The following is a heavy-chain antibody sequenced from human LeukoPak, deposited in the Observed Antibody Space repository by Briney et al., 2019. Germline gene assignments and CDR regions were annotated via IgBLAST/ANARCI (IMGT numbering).Heavy chain of an antibody. CDR1: GFTLRSSA. V-gene: IGHV3-23*01. CDR2: ISGDGETI. D-gene: IGHD2-8*01. CDR3: AKELYGNPSGY. Sequence: GGSLLLSCAASGFTLRSSAMSWVRQAPGKGLEWVSAISGDGETISYAASVRGRFTISRDSAKNTLFLQMSSLRAGDTALYYCAKELYGNPSGYWGQGTRVTVSS. J-gene: IGHJ4*02.